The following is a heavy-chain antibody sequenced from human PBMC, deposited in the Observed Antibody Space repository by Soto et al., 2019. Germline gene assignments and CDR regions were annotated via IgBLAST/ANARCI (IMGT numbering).Heavy chain of an antibody. V-gene: IGHV4-39*01. Sequence: PSETLSLTCTVSGGSISSSSYYWGWIRQPPGKGLEWIGSIYYSGSTYYNPSLKSRVTISVDTSKNQFSLKLSSVTAADTAVYYCARQHMSSYGHNFDYWGQGTLVTVSS. D-gene: IGHD5-18*01. CDR3: ARQHMSSYGHNFDY. CDR1: GGSISSSSYY. J-gene: IGHJ4*02. CDR2: IYYSGST.